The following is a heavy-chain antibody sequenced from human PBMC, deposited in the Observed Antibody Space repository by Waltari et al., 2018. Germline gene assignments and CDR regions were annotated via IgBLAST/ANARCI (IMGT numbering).Heavy chain of an antibody. CDR2: IHYSGST. D-gene: IGHD3-10*01. V-gene: IGHV4-59*01. CDR3: GSFSRGPGGAFFDY. CDR1: GGSISSYY. Sequence: QVQLQESGPGLVKPSETLSLTCTVSGGSISSYYWSWIRQPPGKGLEWIGYIHYSGSTNYTPPHRSLTTRADDTTKNQFPLKMTAVTAATTAVYYWGSFSRGPGGAFFDYGGQGTLVTVSS. J-gene: IGHJ4*02.